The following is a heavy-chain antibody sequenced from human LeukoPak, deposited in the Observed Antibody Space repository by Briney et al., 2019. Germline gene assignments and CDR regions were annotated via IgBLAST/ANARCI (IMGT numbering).Heavy chain of an antibody. CDR2: ISAYNGNT. CDR3: ARHFRSAGADSSWELYYYYYYGMDV. CDR1: GYTFTSYG. J-gene: IGHJ6*02. D-gene: IGHD6-13*01. Sequence: ASVKVSCKASGYTFTSYGISWVRQAPGQGLEWMGWISAYNGNTNYAQKLQGRVTMTTDTSTSTAYMELRSLRSDDTAVYYCARHFRSAGADSSWELYYYYYYGMDVWGQGTTVTVSS. V-gene: IGHV1-18*01.